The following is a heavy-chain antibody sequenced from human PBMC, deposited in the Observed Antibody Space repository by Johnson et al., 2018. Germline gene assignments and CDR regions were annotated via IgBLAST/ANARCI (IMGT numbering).Heavy chain of an antibody. CDR2: ISNAGNII. CDR1: GFTFSDHY. CDR3: VGKMWSNDACDI. J-gene: IGHJ3*02. V-gene: IGHV3-11*01. D-gene: IGHD3-3*01. Sequence: QVQLVESGGALVTPGGSLRLSCAASGFTFSDHYMSWIRQVPGKGLEWISYISNAGNIIRYADSVKGRFTIARGDAKNSLFLQVNSLRADDSAVYFWVGKMWSNDACDIWGQGTMVTVSS.